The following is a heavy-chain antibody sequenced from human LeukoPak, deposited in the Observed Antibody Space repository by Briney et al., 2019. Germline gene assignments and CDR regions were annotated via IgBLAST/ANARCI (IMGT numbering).Heavy chain of an antibody. Sequence: SETLSLTCTVSGGSISSGSYYWSWIRQPAGKGLEWIGRIYTSGSTNYNPSLKSRVTISVDTSKNHFSLKLTSVTAADTAVYYCARELWFGELLEGWFDPWGQGALVIVSS. V-gene: IGHV4-61*02. J-gene: IGHJ5*02. D-gene: IGHD3-10*01. CDR3: ARELWFGELLEGWFDP. CDR2: IYTSGST. CDR1: GGSISSGSYY.